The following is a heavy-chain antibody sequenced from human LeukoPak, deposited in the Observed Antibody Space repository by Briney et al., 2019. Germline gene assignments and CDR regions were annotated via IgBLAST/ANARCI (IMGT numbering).Heavy chain of an antibody. CDR1: GYTFTGYY. Sequence: ASVKVSCKASGYTFTGYYMHWVRQAPGQGLEWMGRINPNSGRTNYAQKFQGRVTMSRDTSISTAYMDLSRLTSGDTAVYYCASNLGYSNDNWGQGTLVTVSS. J-gene: IGHJ4*02. D-gene: IGHD6-13*01. CDR3: ASNLGYSNDN. CDR2: INPNSGRT. V-gene: IGHV1-2*06.